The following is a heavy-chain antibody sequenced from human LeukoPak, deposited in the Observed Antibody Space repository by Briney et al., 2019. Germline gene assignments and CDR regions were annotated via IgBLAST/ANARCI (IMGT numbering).Heavy chain of an antibody. V-gene: IGHV3-30-3*01. J-gene: IGHJ4*02. CDR2: ISYDGSNK. Sequence: GRSLRLSCAASGFTFSSYAMHWVRQAPGKGLEWVAVISYDGSNKYYADSVEGRFTISRDNSKNTLYLQMNSLRAEDTAVYYCARDNGYSGYGGVFDYWGQGTLVTVSS. CDR1: GFTFSSYA. CDR3: ARDNGYSGYGGVFDY. D-gene: IGHD5-12*01.